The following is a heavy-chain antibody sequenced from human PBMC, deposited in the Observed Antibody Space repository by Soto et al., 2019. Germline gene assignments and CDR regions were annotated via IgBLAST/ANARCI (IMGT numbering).Heavy chain of an antibody. CDR3: AKSDVLRFLEWFLFDY. J-gene: IGHJ4*02. V-gene: IGHV3-23*01. Sequence: EVQLLESGGGLVQPGGSLRLSCAASGFTFSSNAMSWVRQAPGKGLEWVSAISGSGGSTYYADSVKGRFTISRDNSKNTLYLQMNSLRAEDTAVYYCAKSDVLRFLEWFLFDYWGQGTLVTVSS. D-gene: IGHD3-3*01. CDR2: ISGSGGST. CDR1: GFTFSSNA.